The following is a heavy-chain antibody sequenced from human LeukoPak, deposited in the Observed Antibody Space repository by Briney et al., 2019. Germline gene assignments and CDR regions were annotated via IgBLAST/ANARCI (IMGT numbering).Heavy chain of an antibody. CDR3: ARLRPNLYSRSWYGRGYFDL. D-gene: IGHD6-13*01. J-gene: IGHJ2*01. CDR2: INHSGST. Sequence: SETLSLTCAVYDGSFSGYYWSWIRQSPGKGLEWIGEINHSGSTNFNPSLKSRVTISADTSKNQFSLNLNSVTVADTAVYYCARLRPNLYSRSWYGRGYFDLWGRGTLVTVSS. V-gene: IGHV4-34*01. CDR1: DGSFSGYY.